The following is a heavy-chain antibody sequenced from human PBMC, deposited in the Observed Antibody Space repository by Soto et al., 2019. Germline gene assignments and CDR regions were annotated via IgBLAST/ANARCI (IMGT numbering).Heavy chain of an antibody. V-gene: IGHV3-23*01. CDR3: AKARVNSGYDWDWFDP. Sequence: GGSLRLSCAASGFTFSSYAMSWVRQAPGKGLEWVSAISGSGGSTYYADSVKGRFTISRDNSKNTLYLQMNSLRAEDTAVYYCAKARVNSGYDWDWFDPWGQGTLLTVSS. D-gene: IGHD5-12*01. CDR2: ISGSGGST. CDR1: GFTFSSYA. J-gene: IGHJ5*02.